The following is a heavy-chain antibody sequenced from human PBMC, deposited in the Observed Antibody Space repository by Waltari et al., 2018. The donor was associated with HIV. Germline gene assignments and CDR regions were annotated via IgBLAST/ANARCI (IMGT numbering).Heavy chain of an antibody. J-gene: IGHJ4*02. Sequence: QVLLQQWGAGLLKPSETLSLTCAVYGGSFSGYYWSWIRQPPGKGLEWIGEINHSGSTNSNPALESRVTISVDTSKNQFSLKLSSVTAADTAFYYCAREGGTRKLDYWGQGALVTVAS. V-gene: IGHV4-34*01. CDR1: GGSFSGYY. CDR3: AREGGTRKLDY. CDR2: INHSGST. D-gene: IGHD3-16*01.